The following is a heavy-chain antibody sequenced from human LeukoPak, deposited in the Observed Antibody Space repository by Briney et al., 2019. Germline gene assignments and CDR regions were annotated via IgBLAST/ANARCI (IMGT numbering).Heavy chain of an antibody. J-gene: IGHJ4*02. CDR3: ARLRRYFGEDPVDY. CDR1: GYTFTSCD. CDR2: MNPNSGNT. Sequence: GASVKVSCKASGYTFTSCDINWVRQATGQGLEWMGWMNPNSGNTGYAQKFQGRVTMTRNTSISTAYMELSSLRSEDTAVYYCARLRRYFGEDPVDYWGQGTLVTVSS. V-gene: IGHV1-8*01. D-gene: IGHD3-9*01.